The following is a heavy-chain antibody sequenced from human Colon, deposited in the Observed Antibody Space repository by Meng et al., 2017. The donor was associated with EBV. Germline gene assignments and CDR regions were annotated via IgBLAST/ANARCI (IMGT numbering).Heavy chain of an antibody. J-gene: IGHJ4*02. D-gene: IGHD3-9*01. CDR2: VSHPGSA. V-gene: IGHV4-34*01. CDR3: ARVPTTGYKDH. Sequence: HVLLQPLGPGPMNASVTRSLTRTVNGGSFSGSVWSWVRQPPGKGMEWIGEVSHPGSANYNPSLKSRVTISVDASEKQFSLRLTSVTAADSAVYYCARVPTTGYKDHWGQGTLVTVSS. CDR1: GGSFSGSV.